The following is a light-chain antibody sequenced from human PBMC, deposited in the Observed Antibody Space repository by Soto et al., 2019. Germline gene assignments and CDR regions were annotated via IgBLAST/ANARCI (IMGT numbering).Light chain of an antibody. CDR1: SSNIGAGYD. CDR2: GNS. V-gene: IGLV1-40*01. CDR3: QSYDSSLRGI. J-gene: IGLJ2*01. Sequence: QSALTQPPSVSGAPGQRVTISCTGSSSNIGAGYDVHWYQQLPGTAPKLLIYGNSNRPSGVPDRFSGSKSGTSASLAITGLQAEDEADYSCQSYDSSLRGIFGGGTKVTVL.